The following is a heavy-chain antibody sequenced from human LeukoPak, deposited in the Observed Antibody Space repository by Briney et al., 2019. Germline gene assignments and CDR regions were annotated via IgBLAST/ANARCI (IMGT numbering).Heavy chain of an antibody. J-gene: IGHJ5*02. CDR2: ISSSSSYI. CDR3: ARDYGDYESNWFDP. V-gene: IGHV3-21*01. D-gene: IGHD4-17*01. CDR1: GFTFSSYG. Sequence: PGGSLRLSCAASGFTFSSYGMNWVRQAPGKGLEWVSSISSSSSYIYYADSVKGRFTISRDNAKNSLYLQMNSLRAEDTAVYYCARDYGDYESNWFDPWGQGTLVTVSS.